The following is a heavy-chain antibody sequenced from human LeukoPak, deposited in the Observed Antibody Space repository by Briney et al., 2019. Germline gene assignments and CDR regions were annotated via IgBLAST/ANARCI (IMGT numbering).Heavy chain of an antibody. J-gene: IGHJ4*02. CDR2: ISGSGDST. Sequence: GGSLRLSCAASGFTFSRYAMSWVRQAPGKGPEWVSVISGSGDSTYDADSVKGRFTISRDNSKNTLYLQMNSLRAEDTAVYYCAKERREIVVVPAAMGYWGQGTLVTVSS. D-gene: IGHD2-2*01. CDR3: AKERREIVVVPAAMGY. CDR1: GFTFSRYA. V-gene: IGHV3-23*01.